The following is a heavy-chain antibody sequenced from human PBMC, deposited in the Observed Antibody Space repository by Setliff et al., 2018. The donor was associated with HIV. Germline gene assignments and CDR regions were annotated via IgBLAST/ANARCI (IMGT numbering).Heavy chain of an antibody. Sequence: SETLSLTCTVSGGSISGHYWNWNRQPPGKGLEWIGNIFYSGSTNNNPSLKSREPISVDTSKNHFSLKLRSLTAADTAVYYCARFGGTYSSNYFDFWGQGTLVTVSS. J-gene: IGHJ4*02. D-gene: IGHD1-26*01. CDR1: GGSISGHY. CDR2: IFYSGST. V-gene: IGHV4-59*11. CDR3: ARFGGTYSSNYFDF.